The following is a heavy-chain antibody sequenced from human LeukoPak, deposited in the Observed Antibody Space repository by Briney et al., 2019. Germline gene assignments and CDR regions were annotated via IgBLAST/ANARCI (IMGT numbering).Heavy chain of an antibody. V-gene: IGHV4-38-2*02. CDR2: IYHSGST. CDR3: ARGYCSGGSCYFDYYYYMDV. Sequence: SETLSLTCTVSGYSISSGYYWGWIRQPPGKGLEWIGSIYHSGSTYYNPSLKSRVTISVDTSKNQFSLKLSSVTAADTAVYYCARGYCSGGSCYFDYYYYMDVWGKGTTVTVSS. J-gene: IGHJ6*03. D-gene: IGHD2-15*01. CDR1: GYSISSGYY.